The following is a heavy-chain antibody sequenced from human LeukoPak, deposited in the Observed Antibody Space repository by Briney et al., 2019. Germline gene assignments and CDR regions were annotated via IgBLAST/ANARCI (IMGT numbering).Heavy chain of an antibody. V-gene: IGHV1-24*01. CDR3: ATGDYKYNWFDP. CDR1: GYTLTELS. CDR2: FDPEDGET. Sequence: ASVKVSCKVSGYTLTELSMHWVRQAPGEGLEWMGGFDPEDGETIYAQKFQGRVTMTEDTSTDTAYMELSSLRSEDTAVYYCATGDYKYNWFDPWGQGTLVTVSS. J-gene: IGHJ5*02. D-gene: IGHD4-17*01.